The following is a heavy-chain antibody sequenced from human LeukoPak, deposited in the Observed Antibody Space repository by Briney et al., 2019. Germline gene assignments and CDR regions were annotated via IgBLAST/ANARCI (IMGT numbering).Heavy chain of an antibody. J-gene: IGHJ4*02. CDR2: ISSSSSYI. V-gene: IGHV3-21*01. CDR1: GFTFSSYS. CDR3: ARDKVGATDFDY. D-gene: IGHD1-26*01. Sequence: GGSLRLSCAASGFTFSSYSMNWVRQAPGKGLEWVSSISSSSSYIYYADSVKGRFTISRDNAKNSLYLQMNSLRAEDTAVYYCARDKVGATDFDYWGQGTLVTVSS.